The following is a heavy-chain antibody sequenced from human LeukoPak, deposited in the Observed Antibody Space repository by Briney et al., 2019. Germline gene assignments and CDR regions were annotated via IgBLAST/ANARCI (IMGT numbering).Heavy chain of an antibody. CDR2: ISGSGAST. Sequence: GGSLRLSCAASGFTFSSYAMNWVRQAPGKGLDWVSGISGSGASTYNADSVEGRFTISRDNSKNTLYLQMNSLRAEDTAVYYCAKDRLNDYYDNSGKAFDYWGQGILVTVSS. CDR1: GFTFSSYA. J-gene: IGHJ4*02. CDR3: AKDRLNDYYDNSGKAFDY. V-gene: IGHV3-23*01. D-gene: IGHD3-22*01.